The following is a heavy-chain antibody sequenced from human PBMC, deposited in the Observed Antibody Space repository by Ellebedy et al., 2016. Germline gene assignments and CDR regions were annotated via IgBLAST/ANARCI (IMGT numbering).Heavy chain of an antibody. CDR2: ISGSGGDT. J-gene: IGHJ4*02. Sequence: GESLKISCAASGFRFRSYAMSWVRQAPGKGLEWVSGISGSGGDTYYAASVKGRFSISKDSFKSTLFLEMNSLRAEDTAVYYCAKQGEWLPHLDYWGQGTLVTVSS. V-gene: IGHV3-23*01. D-gene: IGHD6-19*01. CDR1: GFRFRSYA. CDR3: AKQGEWLPHLDY.